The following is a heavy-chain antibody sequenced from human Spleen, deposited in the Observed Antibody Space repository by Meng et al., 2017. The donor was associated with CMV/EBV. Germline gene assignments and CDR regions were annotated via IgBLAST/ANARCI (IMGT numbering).Heavy chain of an antibody. CDR1: GFKFSSYD. D-gene: IGHD4-11*01. J-gene: IGHJ6*02. Sequence: GESLKISCAASGFKFSSYDMYWVRQAPGQGLEWVALVWYDGSNKYYSDSVKGRFTVSRDNYKNNLYLQMSSLRAEDTAVYYCAKGGYSDYGYTYYGLEVWGQGTTVTVSS. CDR2: VWYDGSNK. CDR3: AKGGYSDYGYTYYGLEV. V-gene: IGHV3-33*06.